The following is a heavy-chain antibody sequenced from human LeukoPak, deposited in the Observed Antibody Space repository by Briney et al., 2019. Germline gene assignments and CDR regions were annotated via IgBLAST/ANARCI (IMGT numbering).Heavy chain of an antibody. CDR2: MYTSGST. CDR1: GASITSYY. J-gene: IGHJ2*01. CDR3: ARESREDWYFDL. D-gene: IGHD3-10*01. Sequence: SETLSITCTASGASITSYYWSWIRQPAGKGLEWIGRMYTSGSTNYNPSLQSRVTISLDKSKNQLSLKLNSVTAADTAVYYCARESREDWYFDLWGRGTLVTVSS. V-gene: IGHV4-4*07.